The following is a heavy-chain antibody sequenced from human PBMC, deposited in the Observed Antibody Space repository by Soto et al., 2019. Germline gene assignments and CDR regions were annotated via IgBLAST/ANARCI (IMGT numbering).Heavy chain of an antibody. Sequence: PSETLSLTCTVSGGSMSSFSWGWIRQPPGKGLEWIGYIYYSGSTNYNPSLKSRVTISVDTSKNQFSLKLSSVTAADTAVYYCARGRTAMVSSYYYYYYGMDVWGQGTTVTISS. CDR1: GGSMSSFS. CDR3: ARGRTAMVSSYYYYYYGMDV. V-gene: IGHV4-59*01. CDR2: IYYSGST. J-gene: IGHJ6*02. D-gene: IGHD5-18*01.